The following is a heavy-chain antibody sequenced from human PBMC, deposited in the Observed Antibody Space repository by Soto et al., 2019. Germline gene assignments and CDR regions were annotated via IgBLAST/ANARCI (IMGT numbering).Heavy chain of an antibody. J-gene: IGHJ5*02. D-gene: IGHD2-2*02. V-gene: IGHV4-31*03. Sequence: LTCTVSGGHVSSGGYSWSWISQHPGKGLEWIGYIYYSGSTYYNPSLKGRVTISVDTSKNQFSLKLSSVTAADTAVYYCARYAVAVPAAIPNWFDPWGQGNLVTVSS. CDR1: GGHVSSGGYS. CDR2: IYYSGST. CDR3: ARYAVAVPAAIPNWFDP.